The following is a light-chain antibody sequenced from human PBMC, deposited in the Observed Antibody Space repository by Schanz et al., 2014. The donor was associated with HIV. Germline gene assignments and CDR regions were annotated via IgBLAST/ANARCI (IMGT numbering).Light chain of an antibody. CDR3: QSFDRRMRDLL. CDR1: SSNIGAGYD. V-gene: IGLV1-40*01. J-gene: IGLJ2*01. Sequence: QSALTQPPSLSGAPGQRVSLSCNGSSSNIGAGYDVHWYQQFPGTAPRLLIFDDNSRPSGVHDRFSGSKSGTSASLAITGLQADDEADYYCQSFDRRMRDLLFGGGTKLTVL. CDR2: DDN.